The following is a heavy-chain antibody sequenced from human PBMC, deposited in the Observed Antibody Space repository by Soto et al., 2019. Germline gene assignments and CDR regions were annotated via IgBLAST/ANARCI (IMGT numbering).Heavy chain of an antibody. CDR3: ARALGYCSSTSCHRYYYYGMDG. J-gene: IGHJ6*02. V-gene: IGHV4-30-4*01. CDR1: GGSISSGDYY. D-gene: IGHD2-2*01. Sequence: PSETLSLNCTVSGGSISSGDYYWSWIRQPPGKGLEWIGYIYYRGSTYYNPSLKSRVTISVDTSKNQFALELSSVTAADTAVNYCARALGYCSSTSCHRYYYYGMDGWGQGTTVTVSS. CDR2: IYYRGST.